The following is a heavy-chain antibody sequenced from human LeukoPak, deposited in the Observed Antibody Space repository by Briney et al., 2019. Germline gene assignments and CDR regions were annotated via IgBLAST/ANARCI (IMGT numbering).Heavy chain of an antibody. Sequence: PKASVKVSCKASGGIFSSYAISWVRQAPGQGLEWMGGIIPIFGTANYAQKFQGRVTITADESTSTAYMELSSLRSEDTAVYYCASGGLNEGHSGSYYYYFDYWGQGTLVTVSS. V-gene: IGHV1-69*13. CDR1: GGIFSSYA. CDR3: ASGGLNEGHSGSYYYYFDY. J-gene: IGHJ4*02. CDR2: IIPIFGTA. D-gene: IGHD1-26*01.